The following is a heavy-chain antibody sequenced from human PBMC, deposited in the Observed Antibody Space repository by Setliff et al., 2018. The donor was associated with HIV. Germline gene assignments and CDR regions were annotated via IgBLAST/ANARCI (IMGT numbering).Heavy chain of an antibody. CDR1: GFTFDDYG. CDR3: ARDPDYGDFIALDI. D-gene: IGHD4-17*01. J-gene: IGHJ3*02. CDR2: INWNGGST. V-gene: IGHV3-20*04. Sequence: PGGSLRLSCAASGFTFDDYGMSWVRQAPGKGLEWVSGINWNGGSTGYADSVRGRFTVSRDDAKNSLHLQMNNLRAEDTAVYFCARDPDYGDFIALDIWGQGTMVTVSS.